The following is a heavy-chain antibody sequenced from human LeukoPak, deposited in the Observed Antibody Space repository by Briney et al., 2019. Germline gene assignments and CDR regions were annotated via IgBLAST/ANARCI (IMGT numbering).Heavy chain of an antibody. CDR1: GGSISSSSYY. CDR3: ASSSWEGWFDP. CDR2: IYYSGST. J-gene: IGHJ5*02. D-gene: IGHD6-13*01. Sequence: SETLSLTCTVSGGSISSSSYYWGWIRQPPGKGLEWIGIIYYSGSTYYNPSLKSRVTISVDTSKNQFSLKLSSVTAADTAVYYCASSSWEGWFDPWGQGTLVTVSS. V-gene: IGHV4-39*01.